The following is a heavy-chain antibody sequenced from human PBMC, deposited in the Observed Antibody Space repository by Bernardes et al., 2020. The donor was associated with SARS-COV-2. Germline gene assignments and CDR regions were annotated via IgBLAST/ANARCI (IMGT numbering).Heavy chain of an antibody. D-gene: IGHD2-15*01. J-gene: IGHJ4*02. CDR2: ISPNGDTT. CDR3: ASACSATDCNSCPSRPCAD. Sequence: GGSLRLSCAASGFTFSSYAMSWVRQAPGKGLEWVSAISPNGDTTTYADSVKGRFTISRDNSKNTLHLQMSRLRVEDTAIFYCASACSATDCNSCPSRPCADWGQGTMVTVSS. CDR1: GFTFSSYA. V-gene: IGHV3-23*01.